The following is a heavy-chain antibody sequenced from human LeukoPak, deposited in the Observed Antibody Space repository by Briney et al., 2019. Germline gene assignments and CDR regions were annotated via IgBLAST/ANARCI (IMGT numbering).Heavy chain of an antibody. Sequence: GGSLRLSCAASGFTFSSYAMSWVPRAPGKGLEWSSAFIGSGGSTYYADSVKGRFTISRDNSKNTLYLQMNSLRAEDTAVYYCAKVVGGDYDFWSGYADYWGQGTLVTVSS. V-gene: IGHV3-23*01. CDR2: FIGSGGST. CDR1: GFTFSSYA. D-gene: IGHD3-3*01. CDR3: AKVVGGDYDFWSGYADY. J-gene: IGHJ4*02.